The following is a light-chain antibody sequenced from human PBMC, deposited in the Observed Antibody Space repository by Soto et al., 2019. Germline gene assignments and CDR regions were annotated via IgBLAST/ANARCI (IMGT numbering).Light chain of an antibody. Sequence: QSVLTQPASVSGSPGQSITISCTGTSGDIGSYTYVSWYQQYPGKAPKLLISEVTNRPSGVSNRFSGSKSGNTASLTISGLQDEDEAHYYCSSSTTNSPPVVFGGGNKLTVL. V-gene: IGLV2-14*01. CDR1: SGDIGSYTY. J-gene: IGLJ2*01. CDR3: SSSTTNSPPVV. CDR2: EVT.